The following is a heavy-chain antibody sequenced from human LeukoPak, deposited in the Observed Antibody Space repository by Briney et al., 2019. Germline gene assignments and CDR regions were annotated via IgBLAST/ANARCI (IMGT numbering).Heavy chain of an antibody. V-gene: IGHV3-9*01. CDR1: GFTFDDYA. J-gene: IGHJ4*02. CDR3: AKSVTTVTTKGHFDY. CDR2: ISWNSGSI. Sequence: PGRSLRLSCAASGFTFDDYAMHWVRQAPGKSLEWVSGISWNSGSIGYADSVKGRFTISRDNAKNSLYLQMNSLRAEDTALYYCAKSVTTVTTKGHFDYWGQGTLVTVSS. D-gene: IGHD4-17*01.